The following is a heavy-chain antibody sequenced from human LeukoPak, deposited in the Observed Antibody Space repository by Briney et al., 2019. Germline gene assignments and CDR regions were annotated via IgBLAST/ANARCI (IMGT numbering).Heavy chain of an antibody. CDR1: GFTFSSYS. V-gene: IGHV3-21*01. CDR3: ARVGWGSGSYYYYYYYMDV. CDR2: IGSSSSYI. J-gene: IGHJ6*03. Sequence: GGSLRLSCAASGFTFSSYSMNWVRQAPGKGLEWVSSIGSSSSYIYYADSVKCRFTISRDDAKNSLYLTMLSLRAEDTAVYYCARVGWGSGSYYYYYYYMDVWGKGTTVTISS. D-gene: IGHD3-10*01.